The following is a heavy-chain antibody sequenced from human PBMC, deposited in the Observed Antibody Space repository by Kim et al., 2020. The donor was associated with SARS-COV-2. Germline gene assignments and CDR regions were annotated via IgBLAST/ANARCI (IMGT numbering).Heavy chain of an antibody. V-gene: IGHV4-59*13. CDR2: IYYSGST. Sequence: SETLSLTCTVSGGSISSYYWSWIRQPPGKGLEWIGYIYYSGSTNYNPSLKSRVTISVDTSKNQFSLKLSSVTAADTAVYYCARTSGILTGYALSYWGQGTLVTVSS. CDR1: GGSISSYY. J-gene: IGHJ4*02. D-gene: IGHD3-9*01. CDR3: ARTSGILTGYALSY.